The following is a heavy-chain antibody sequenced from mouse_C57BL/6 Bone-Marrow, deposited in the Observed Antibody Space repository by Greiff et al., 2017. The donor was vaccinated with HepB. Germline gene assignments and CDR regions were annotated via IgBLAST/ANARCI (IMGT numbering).Heavy chain of an antibody. CDR2: ISNGGGST. V-gene: IGHV5-12*01. J-gene: IGHJ4*01. CDR3: ASRSGAMDY. CDR1: GFTFSDYY. Sequence: EVQLQESGGGLVQPGGSLKLSCAASGFTFSDYYMYWVRQTPEKRLEWVAYISNGGGSTYYPDTVKGRFTISRDNAKNTLYLQMSRLKSEDTAMYYCASRSGAMDYWGQGTSVTVSS.